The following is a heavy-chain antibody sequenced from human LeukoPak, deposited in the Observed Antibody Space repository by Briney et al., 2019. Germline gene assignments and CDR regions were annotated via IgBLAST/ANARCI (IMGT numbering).Heavy chain of an antibody. Sequence: PGGSLRLSCAASGFTVSSNYMSWVRQAPGKGLEWVSVIYSGGSTYYADSVKGRFTISRDNSKNTLYLQMNSLRAEDTAVYYCARDKRGSSWFDPWGQGTLVTVSS. J-gene: IGHJ5*02. CDR3: ARDKRGSSWFDP. CDR1: GFTVSSNY. D-gene: IGHD3-10*01. V-gene: IGHV3-66*01. CDR2: IYSGGST.